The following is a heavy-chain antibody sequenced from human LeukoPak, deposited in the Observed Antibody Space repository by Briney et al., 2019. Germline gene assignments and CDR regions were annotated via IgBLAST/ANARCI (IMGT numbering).Heavy chain of an antibody. D-gene: IGHD2-2*01. Sequence: GASVRVSCKASGYTFTIYGISWVRQAPGQGLEWMGWISAYNGNTNYAQKLQGRVTMTTDTSTSTAYMELRSLRSDDTAVYYCARDIVVVPAAQLPDYWGQGTLVTVSS. CDR1: GYTFTIYG. J-gene: IGHJ4*02. CDR2: ISAYNGNT. V-gene: IGHV1-18*01. CDR3: ARDIVVVPAAQLPDY.